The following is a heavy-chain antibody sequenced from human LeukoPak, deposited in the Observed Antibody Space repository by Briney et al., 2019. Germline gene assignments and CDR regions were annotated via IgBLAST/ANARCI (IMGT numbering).Heavy chain of an antibody. CDR1: GGTFSSYA. CDR2: IIPISGTA. V-gene: IGHV1-69*05. Sequence: SVKVSCKASGGTFSSYAISWVRQAPGQGLEWMGGIIPISGTANYAQKFQGRVTITTDESTSTAYMELSSLRSEDTVVYYCARDNYAGANWFDPWGQGTLVTVSS. D-gene: IGHD1-7*01. J-gene: IGHJ5*02. CDR3: ARDNYAGANWFDP.